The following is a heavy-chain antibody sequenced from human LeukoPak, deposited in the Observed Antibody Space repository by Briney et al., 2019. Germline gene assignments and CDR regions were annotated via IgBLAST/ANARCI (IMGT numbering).Heavy chain of an antibody. D-gene: IGHD6-13*01. CDR3: ARVGVITAAGTYDL. V-gene: IGHV3-11*06. J-gene: IGHJ5*02. Sequence: PGGPLRLSCAASGFTFSDYYMTWIRQSPEKGLEWVSYISGSGTHTNYADSVKGRFTISRDNAKNSLYLQMSSLRADDTVVYYCARVGVITAAGTYDLWGQGTLVTVSS. CDR2: ISGSGTHT. CDR1: GFTFSDYY.